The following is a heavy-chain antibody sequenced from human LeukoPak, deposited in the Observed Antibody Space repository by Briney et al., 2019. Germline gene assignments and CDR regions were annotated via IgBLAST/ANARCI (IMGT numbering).Heavy chain of an antibody. J-gene: IGHJ5*02. V-gene: IGHV4-34*01. Sequence: NSSETLSLTCGVYGGSFGSFSGYYWSWIRQPPGKGLEWIGEVSHSGSPNYNPSLKSRLIISVDTSKNQISLKLSSVTAADTAVYFCARGGDYSDSSPVSWGQGTPVTVSS. CDR3: ARGGDYSDSSPVS. CDR1: GGSFGSFSGYY. CDR2: VSHSGSP. D-gene: IGHD3-22*01.